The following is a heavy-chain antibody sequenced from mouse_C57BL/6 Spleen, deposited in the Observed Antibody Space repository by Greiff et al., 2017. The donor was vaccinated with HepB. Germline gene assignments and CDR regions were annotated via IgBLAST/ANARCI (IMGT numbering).Heavy chain of an antibody. V-gene: IGHV1-69*01. CDR3: ARAPPYYYDYAMDY. J-gene: IGHJ4*01. CDR2: IDPSDSYT. Sequence: QVQLQQPGAELVMPGASVKLSCKASGYTFTSYWMHWVKQRPGQGLEWIGEIDPSDSYTNYNQKFKGKSTLTVDKSSSTAYMQLSSLTSEDSAVYYCARAPPYYYDYAMDYWGQGTSVTVSS. D-gene: IGHD1-1*01. CDR1: GYTFTSYW.